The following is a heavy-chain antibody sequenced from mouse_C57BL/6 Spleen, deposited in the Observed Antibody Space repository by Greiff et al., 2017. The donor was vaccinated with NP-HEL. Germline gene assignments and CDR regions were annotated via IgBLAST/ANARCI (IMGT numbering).Heavy chain of an antibody. V-gene: IGHV1-55*01. D-gene: IGHD2-4*01. J-gene: IGHJ2*01. CDR1: GYTFTSYW. CDR2: IYPGSGST. CDR3: GRRDYDYGYCDY. Sequence: QVQLQQPGAELVKPGASVKMSCKASGYTFTSYWITWVKQRPGQGLEWIGDIYPGSGSTNYNEKFKSKATLTVDTSSSTAYMPLSRLPSEASAVSYCGRRDYDYGYCDYWGKGTTLTVST.